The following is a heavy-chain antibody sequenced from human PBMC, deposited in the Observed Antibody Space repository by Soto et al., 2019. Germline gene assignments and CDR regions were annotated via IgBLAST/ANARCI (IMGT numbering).Heavy chain of an antibody. Sequence: QVQLVESGGGVVQPGRSLRLSCAASGFMFSSYAMHWVRQAPGKGLEWVAVKTYDGSNKYYADSVKGRFTISRDNSKNTLYLQMNSLRAEDTAVYYCARAWGRLVDYWGQGTLVTVSS. CDR2: KTYDGSNK. CDR1: GFMFSSYA. V-gene: IGHV3-30-3*01. CDR3: ARAWGRLVDY. J-gene: IGHJ4*02. D-gene: IGHD2-21*02.